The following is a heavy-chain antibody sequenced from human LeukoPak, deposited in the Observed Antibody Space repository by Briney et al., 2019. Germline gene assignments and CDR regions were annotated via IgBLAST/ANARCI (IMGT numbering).Heavy chain of an antibody. J-gene: IGHJ4*02. CDR2: IIPIFGTA. Sequence: SVKVSCKASGGTFSSYAISWVRQAPGQGLEWMGGIIPIFGTANYAQKFQGRVTITADESTSTAYMELSSLRSEDTAVYYCERGTHQVRDGSEQWMYYFDYWGQGTLVTVSS. D-gene: IGHD5-24*01. V-gene: IGHV1-69*01. CDR1: GGTFSSYA. CDR3: ERGTHQVRDGSEQWMYYFDY.